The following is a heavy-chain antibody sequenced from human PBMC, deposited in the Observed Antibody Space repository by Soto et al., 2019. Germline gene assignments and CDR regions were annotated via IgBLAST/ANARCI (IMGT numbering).Heavy chain of an antibody. D-gene: IGHD3-3*01. J-gene: IGHJ6*03. CDR3: ATAFYGITIFGVVPSDYYYMYV. V-gene: IGHV1-24*01. CDR1: GYTLTELA. Sequence: ASVKVSCKVSGYTLTELAMHWVRQAPGKGLEWMGGFDPEDGETIYAQKFQGRVTMTEDTSTDTAYMELSSLRSEDTAVYYCATAFYGITIFGVVPSDYYYMYVWGKGTTVTVSS. CDR2: FDPEDGET.